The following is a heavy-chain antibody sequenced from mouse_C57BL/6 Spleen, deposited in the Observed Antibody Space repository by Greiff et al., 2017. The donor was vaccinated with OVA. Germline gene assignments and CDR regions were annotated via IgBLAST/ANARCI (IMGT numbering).Heavy chain of an antibody. D-gene: IGHD5-1*01. CDR2: IDPSDSYT. J-gene: IGHJ2*01. V-gene: IGHV1-50*01. CDR3: ARVPFDY. CDR1: GYTFTSYW. Sequence: VQLQQPGAELVKPGASVKLSCKASGYTFTSYWMQWVKQRPGQGLEWIGEIDPSDSYTNYNQKFKGKATLTVDTSSSTAYMQLSSLTSEDSAVYYCARVPFDYWGQGTTLTVSS.